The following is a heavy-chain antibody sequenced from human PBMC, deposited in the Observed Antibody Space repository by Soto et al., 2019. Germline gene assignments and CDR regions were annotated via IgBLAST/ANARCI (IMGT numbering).Heavy chain of an antibody. CDR3: AREGRASTYYYDSSGYYPFDY. J-gene: IGHJ4*02. CDR2: IIPIFGTA. CDR1: GGTFSSYA. V-gene: IGHV1-69*06. Sequence: ASVKVSCKASGGTFSSYAISWVRQAPGQGLEWMGGIIPIFGTANYAQKFQGRVTITADKSTSTAYMELSSLRSEDTAVYYCAREGRASTYYYDSSGYYPFDYWGQGTLVTVSS. D-gene: IGHD3-22*01.